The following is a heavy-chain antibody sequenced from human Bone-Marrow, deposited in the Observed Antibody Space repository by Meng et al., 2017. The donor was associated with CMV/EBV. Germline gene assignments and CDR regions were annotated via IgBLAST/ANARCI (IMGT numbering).Heavy chain of an antibody. J-gene: IGHJ4*02. CDR3: ATGSDWGSLFDY. CDR2: IYSAGNT. Sequence: GESLKISCAASGFNVSSDFMSWVRQAPGMGLEWLSVIYSAGNTYYADSVKGRFTISRDNSKKTLYLQMNSLRGEDTAVYYCATGSDWGSLFDYRGQGTLVTVSS. V-gene: IGHV3-66*02. CDR1: GFNVSSDF. D-gene: IGHD7-27*01.